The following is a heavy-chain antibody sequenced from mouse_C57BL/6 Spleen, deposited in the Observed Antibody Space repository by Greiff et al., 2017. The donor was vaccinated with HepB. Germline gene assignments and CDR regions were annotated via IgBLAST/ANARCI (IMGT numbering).Heavy chain of an antibody. J-gene: IGHJ2*01. V-gene: IGHV1-7*01. Sequence: QVQLQQSGAELAKPGASVKLSCKASGYTFTSYWMHWVKQRPGQGLEWIGYINPSSGYTKYNQKFKDKATLTADKSSSTAYMQLSSLAYVDSAVYYCARVTTVVAKDYWGQGTTLTVSS. CDR1: GYTFTSYW. CDR2: INPSSGYT. CDR3: ARVTTVVAKDY. D-gene: IGHD1-1*01.